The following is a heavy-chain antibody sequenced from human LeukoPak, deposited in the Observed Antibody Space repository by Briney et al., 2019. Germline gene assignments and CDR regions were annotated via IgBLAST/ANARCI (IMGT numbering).Heavy chain of an antibody. CDR2: IKQDGSEK. Sequence: PGGSLRLSCAASGFTFSSYYMSWVRQAPGKGLEWVANIKQDGSEKIYVDSVKGRFTISRDNAKNSLYLQMNSLRAEDTAVYYCARDCWGIKVMDGFDNWGQGTLVTVSS. CDR1: GFTFSSYY. V-gene: IGHV3-7*01. D-gene: IGHD2-8*01. CDR3: ARDCWGIKVMDGFDN. J-gene: IGHJ4*02.